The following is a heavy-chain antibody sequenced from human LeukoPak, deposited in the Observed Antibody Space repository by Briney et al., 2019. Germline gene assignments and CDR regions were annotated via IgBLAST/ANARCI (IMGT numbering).Heavy chain of an antibody. J-gene: IGHJ6*03. CDR3: ARSSIAARPSYYYYYYMDV. CDR1: GGSISSYY. V-gene: IGHV4-4*07. D-gene: IGHD6-6*01. CDR2: IYTSGST. Sequence: PETLSLTCTVSGGSISSYYWSWIRQPAGKGLEWIGRIYTSGSTNYNPSLKSRVTMSVDTSKNQFSLKLSSVTAADTAVYYCARSSIAARPSYYYYYYMDVWGKGTTVTVSS.